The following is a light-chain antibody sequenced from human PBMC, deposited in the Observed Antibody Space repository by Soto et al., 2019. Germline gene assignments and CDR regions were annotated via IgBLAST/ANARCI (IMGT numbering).Light chain of an antibody. CDR2: GAS. Sequence: EIVLTQSPGTLSLSPGERATLSCRASQSVSNNYLAWYQQKPGQAPRLLIYGASNRATGIPDRFSGSGSGTDFTLTISRLEPEDFATYYCLQHNSYPLTFGGGTKVEIK. CDR1: QSVSNNY. CDR3: LQHNSYPLT. V-gene: IGKV3-20*01. J-gene: IGKJ4*01.